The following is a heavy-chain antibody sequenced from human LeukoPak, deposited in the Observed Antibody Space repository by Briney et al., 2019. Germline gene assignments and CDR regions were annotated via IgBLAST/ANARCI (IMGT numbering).Heavy chain of an antibody. Sequence: PGGSLRLSCAASGSTFDDYAMHWVRQAPGKGLEWVSGISWNSGSIGYADSVKGRFTISRDNAKNSLCLQMNSLRAEDTALYYCAKDMGPDIVATIFAFDIWGQGTMVTVSS. V-gene: IGHV3-9*01. J-gene: IGHJ3*02. CDR1: GSTFDDYA. D-gene: IGHD5-12*01. CDR3: AKDMGPDIVATIFAFDI. CDR2: ISWNSGSI.